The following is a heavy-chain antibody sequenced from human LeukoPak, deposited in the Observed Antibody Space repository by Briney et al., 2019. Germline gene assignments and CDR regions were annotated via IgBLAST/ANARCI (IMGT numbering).Heavy chain of an antibody. CDR2: IYDSGTT. CDR1: GGSVSSGSFY. V-gene: IGHV4-61*01. D-gene: IGHD1-1*01. Sequence: SETLSLTCTVSGGSVSSGSFYWSWIRQPPGKGLEWIGDIYDSGTTNYNPSLKSRVTISVDTSKNQFSLKLSSVTAADTAVYYCARGSGPTYGMDVWGHGTTVTVFS. CDR3: ARGSGPTYGMDV. J-gene: IGHJ6*02.